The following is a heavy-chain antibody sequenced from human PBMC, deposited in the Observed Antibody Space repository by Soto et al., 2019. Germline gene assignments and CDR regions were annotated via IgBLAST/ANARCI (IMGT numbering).Heavy chain of an antibody. Sequence: QVQLVQSGAEVKKPGASVKVSCKASGYTFTSYGISWVRQAPGQGLEWMGWISAYNGNTNYAQKLQGRVTMTTDTSMSTAYMELRSLRSDDTAVYYCARDRAAARPGDQSVDYWGQGTLVTVSS. J-gene: IGHJ4*02. CDR2: ISAYNGNT. D-gene: IGHD6-6*01. CDR3: ARDRAAARPGDQSVDY. V-gene: IGHV1-18*01. CDR1: GYTFTSYG.